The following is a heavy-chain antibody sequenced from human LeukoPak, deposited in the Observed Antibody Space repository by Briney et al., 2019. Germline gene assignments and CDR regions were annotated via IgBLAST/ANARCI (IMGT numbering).Heavy chain of an antibody. J-gene: IGHJ4*02. CDR3: ARGGSGLAY. CDR2: IHPNSGGT. V-gene: IGHV1-2*02. CDR1: GYTFTGYY. D-gene: IGHD3-3*01. Sequence: GASVKVSCKASGYTFTGYYMHWVRQAPGQGFEWMGWIHPNSGGTNYVRKFQGRVTMTRDTSISTVYMELCSLRSDDTAVYYCARGGSGLAYWGQGTLVTVSS.